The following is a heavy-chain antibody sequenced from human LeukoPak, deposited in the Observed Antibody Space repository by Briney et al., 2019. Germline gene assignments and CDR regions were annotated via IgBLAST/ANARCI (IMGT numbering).Heavy chain of an antibody. CDR3: ARDSGYSYGRGYFDY. Sequence: GGSLRLSRAASGFTFSSYAMHWVRQAPGKGLEWVAVISYDGSNKYYADSVKGRFTISRDNSKNTLYLQMNSLRAEDTAVYYCARDSGYSYGRGYFDYWGQGTLVTVSS. CDR2: ISYDGSNK. V-gene: IGHV3-30*04. D-gene: IGHD5-18*01. J-gene: IGHJ4*02. CDR1: GFTFSSYA.